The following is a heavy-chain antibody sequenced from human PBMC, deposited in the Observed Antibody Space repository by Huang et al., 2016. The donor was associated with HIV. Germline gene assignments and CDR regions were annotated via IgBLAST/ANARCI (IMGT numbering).Heavy chain of an antibody. D-gene: IGHD6-19*01. V-gene: IGHV4-59*02. CDR1: GDPVSSHY. Sequence: QVRLQESGPGLVKPSETLSLSCTVSGDPVSSHYWGWIRHPPGKGLEWIGTVYDSGTTKYNPRLKSRITISVDTSKNGFSLNITSVSAADTAMYFCVRDQGRLAVGGIDNWFDPWGQGALVTVSS. CDR2: VYDSGTT. CDR3: VRDQGRLAVGGIDNWFDP. J-gene: IGHJ5*02.